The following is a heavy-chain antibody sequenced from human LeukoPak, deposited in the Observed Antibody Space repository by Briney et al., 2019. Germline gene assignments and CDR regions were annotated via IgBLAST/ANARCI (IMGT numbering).Heavy chain of an antibody. CDR2: ISSSGSTI. CDR1: GFTFSSYE. V-gene: IGHV3-48*03. D-gene: IGHD3-10*01. J-gene: IGHJ6*03. CDR3: ARDLRSGSWGYYYYYMDV. Sequence: PTGGSLRLSCAASGFTFSSYEMNWVRQAPGKGLEWVSYISSSGSTIYYADSVKGRFTISRDNAKNSLYLQMNSLRAEDTAVYYCARDLRSGSWGYYYYYMDVWGKGTTVTISS.